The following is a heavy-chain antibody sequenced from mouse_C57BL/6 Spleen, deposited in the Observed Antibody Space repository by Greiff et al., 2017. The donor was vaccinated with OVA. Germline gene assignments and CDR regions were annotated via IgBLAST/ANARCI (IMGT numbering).Heavy chain of an antibody. D-gene: IGHD1-1*01. V-gene: IGHV1-64*01. CDR3: ARWGTTVVAPDY. CDR2: IHPNSGST. Sequence: QVQLQQPGAELVKPGASVNLSCKASGYTFTSYWMHWVKQRPGQGLEWIGMIHPNSGSTNYNEKFKSKATLTVDKSSSTAYMQLSSLTSEDSAVYYCARWGTTVVAPDYWGQGTTLTVSS. CDR1: GYTFTSYW. J-gene: IGHJ2*01.